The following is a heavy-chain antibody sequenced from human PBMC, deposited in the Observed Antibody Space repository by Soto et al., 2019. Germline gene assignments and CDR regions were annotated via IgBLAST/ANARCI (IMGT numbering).Heavy chain of an antibody. CDR2: ISWNSGSI. Sequence: GGSLRLSCAASGFTFDDYAMHWVRQAPGKGLEWVSGISWNSGSIGYADSVKGRFTISRDNAKNSLYLQMNSLRAEDTALYYCAKGIAAAGTWYYYYGMDVWGQGTTVTVSS. J-gene: IGHJ6*02. CDR1: GFTFDDYA. V-gene: IGHV3-9*01. CDR3: AKGIAAAGTWYYYYGMDV. D-gene: IGHD6-13*01.